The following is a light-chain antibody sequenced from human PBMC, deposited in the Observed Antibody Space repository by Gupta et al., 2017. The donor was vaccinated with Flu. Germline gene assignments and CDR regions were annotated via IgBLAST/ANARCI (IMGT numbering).Light chain of an antibody. CDR2: DAS. CDR3: QQCNIFPYT. J-gene: IGKJ5*01. Sequence: EIVLTQSPDTLSLSTGQRATLSCRASESVSYYLAWYRQKPGQAPSLLIYDASKRDTGIPARISGSGSGTDFAFTISSLEPEDFAIYYCQQCNIFPYTFGQGTQLEIE. CDR1: ESVSYY. V-gene: IGKV3-11*01.